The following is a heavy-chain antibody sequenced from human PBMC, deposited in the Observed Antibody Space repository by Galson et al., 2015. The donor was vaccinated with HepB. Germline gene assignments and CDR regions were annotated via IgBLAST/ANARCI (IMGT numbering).Heavy chain of an antibody. CDR2: INPSGGST. CDR3: ARGALGRGYSYDPIDY. CDR1: GYTFTSYY. V-gene: IGHV1-46*01. D-gene: IGHD5-18*01. J-gene: IGHJ4*02. Sequence: SVKVSCKASGYTFTSYYMHWVRQAPGQGLEWMGIINPSGGSTSYAQKFQGRVTMTRDTSTSTVYMELSSLRSEDTAVYYCARGALGRGYSYDPIDYWGQGTLVTVSS.